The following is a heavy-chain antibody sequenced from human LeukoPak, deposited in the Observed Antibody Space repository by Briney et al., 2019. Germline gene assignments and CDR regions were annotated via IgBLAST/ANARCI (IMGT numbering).Heavy chain of an antibody. D-gene: IGHD6-13*01. Sequence: GESLKISCKASRYIFTSYWIAWVRQMPGKGLEWMGIIYPGDSDTRYSPSFQGQVTISADKSISTAYLQWSSLKASDTAMYYCARPLWSSSWSPLDYWGQGTLVTVSS. V-gene: IGHV5-51*01. J-gene: IGHJ4*02. CDR3: ARPLWSSSWSPLDY. CDR1: RYIFTSYW. CDR2: IYPGDSDT.